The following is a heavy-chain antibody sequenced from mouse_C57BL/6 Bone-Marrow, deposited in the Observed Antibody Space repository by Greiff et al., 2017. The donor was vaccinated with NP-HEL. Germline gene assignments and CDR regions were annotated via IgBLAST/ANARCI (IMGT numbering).Heavy chain of an antibody. V-gene: IGHV15-2*01. J-gene: IGHJ3*01. CDR3: ARGDYDGFAY. D-gene: IGHD2-4*01. Sequence: VQLQQSGSELRSPGSSVTLSCKDFDSEVFPIAYMSWVRQKPGHGFEWIGGILPSIGRTIYGEKFEDKATLDADTLSNTAYLELNSLTSEDSAIYYCARGDYDGFAYWGQGTLVTVSA. CDR1: DSEVFPIAY. CDR2: ILPSIGRT.